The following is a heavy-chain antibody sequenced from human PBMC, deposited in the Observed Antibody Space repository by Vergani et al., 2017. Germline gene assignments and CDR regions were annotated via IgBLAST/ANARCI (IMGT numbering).Heavy chain of an antibody. Sequence: QVTLQESGPVLVKPTETLTLTCTVSGFSLSNARMGVSWIRQPPGKALEWLANIFSNDEKSYSPSLKSRLTISKDTSKSQVVLTMTNMDPVDTATYYCARIGHVDYPYYFDYWGQGTLVTVSS. CDR1: GFSLSNARMG. V-gene: IGHV2-26*01. CDR3: ARIGHVDYPYYFDY. J-gene: IGHJ4*02. D-gene: IGHD4-17*01. CDR2: IFSNDEK.